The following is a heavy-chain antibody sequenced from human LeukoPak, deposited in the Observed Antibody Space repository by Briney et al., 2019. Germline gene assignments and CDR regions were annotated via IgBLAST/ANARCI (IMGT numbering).Heavy chain of an antibody. CDR2: ITNDGSST. CDR3: AREYSSSWGDAFDI. D-gene: IGHD6-13*01. J-gene: IGHJ3*02. CDR1: GLTFSSHW. Sequence: GGSLRLSCAASGLTFSSHWMHWVRQAPGKGLVWVSRITNDGSSTTYADSVKGRFTISRDNAKNSLYLQMNSLRAEDTAVYYCAREYSSSWGDAFDIWGQGTMVTVSS. V-gene: IGHV3-74*01.